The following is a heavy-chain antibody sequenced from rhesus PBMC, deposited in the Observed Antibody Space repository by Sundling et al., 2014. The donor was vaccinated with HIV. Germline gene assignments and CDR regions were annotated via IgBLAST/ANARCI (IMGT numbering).Heavy chain of an antibody. J-gene: IGHJ4*01. V-gene: IGHV4-99*02. CDR2: ITDNSGIT. CDR1: SGSFSGYN. CDR3: VREEADSGFDF. Sequence: QVQLQESGPGLVKPSEPLSLTCAVSSGSFSGYNWGWIRQPPGKGLEYIGYITDNSGITSDNPSLKSRVTISKDMSKNQFFLKLSSVTAADTAVYFCVREEADSGFDFWGQGVLVIVSS.